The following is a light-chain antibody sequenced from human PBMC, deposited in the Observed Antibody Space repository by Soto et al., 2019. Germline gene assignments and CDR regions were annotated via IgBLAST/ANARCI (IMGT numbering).Light chain of an antibody. CDR1: SSDVGGYNY. CDR2: EVS. Sequence: QSVLTQPPSASGSPGQSVTISCTGTSSDVGGYNYVSWYQQHPGKAPQLMISEVSKRPSGVPDRLSGSKSGNTASLTVSGLQAEHEADYYCSSFAGNNNLVFGGGTKLTVL. V-gene: IGLV2-8*01. J-gene: IGLJ2*01. CDR3: SSFAGNNNLV.